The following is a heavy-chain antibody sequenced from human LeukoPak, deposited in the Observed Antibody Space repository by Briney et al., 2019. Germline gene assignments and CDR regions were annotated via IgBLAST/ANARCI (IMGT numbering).Heavy chain of an antibody. CDR2: ISYDGSNK. CDR3: ARDPDSDNAWGWFDS. J-gene: IGHJ5*01. V-gene: IGHV3-30*03. D-gene: IGHD3-16*01. Sequence: GGSLRLSCAASGFTFSTYGMHWVRQAPGKGLEWVAVISYDGSNKYYADSVKGRFTISRSNARNSLYLQMNSLRAEDTAVYYCARDPDSDNAWGWFDSWGQGAVVTVSS. CDR1: GFTFSTYG.